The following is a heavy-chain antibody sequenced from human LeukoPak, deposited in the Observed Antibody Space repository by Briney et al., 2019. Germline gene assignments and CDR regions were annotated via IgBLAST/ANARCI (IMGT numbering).Heavy chain of an antibody. CDR3: AKDGSGLLWFGEFHY. CDR1: GYTFTSYD. V-gene: IGHV1-8*03. CDR2: MNPNSGNT. D-gene: IGHD3-10*01. Sequence: ASVKVSCKASGYTFTSYDINWVRQATGQGLEWMGWMNPNSGNTGYAQKFQGRVTITRNTSISTAYMELSSLRSEDTAVYYCAKDGSGLLWFGEFHYWGRGTLVTVSS. J-gene: IGHJ4*02.